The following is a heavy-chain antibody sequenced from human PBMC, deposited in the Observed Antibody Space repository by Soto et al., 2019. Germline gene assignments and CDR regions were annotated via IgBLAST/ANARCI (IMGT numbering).Heavy chain of an antibody. CDR2: ISGSGGST. CDR3: AKGIGYYYYYYMDV. CDR1: GFTFSSYA. D-gene: IGHD3-10*01. J-gene: IGHJ6*03. Sequence: GGSLRLSCAAYGFTFSSYAMSWVRQAPGKGLEWVSAISGSGGSTYYADSVKGRFTISRDNSKNTLYLQMNSLRAEDTAVYYCAKGIGYYYYYYMDVWGKGTTVTVSS. V-gene: IGHV3-23*01.